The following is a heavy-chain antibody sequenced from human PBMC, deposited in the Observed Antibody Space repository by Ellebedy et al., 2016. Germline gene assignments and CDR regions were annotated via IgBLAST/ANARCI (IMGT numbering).Heavy chain of an antibody. Sequence: GSLRLXXTVSGGSVATYYWTWIRQPPGKGLEWIGYVFYGGSTKYNPSLKSRVTISLDTSKNQFSLKLTSVAAADTAVYYCVRDVSLYSSSPSFDFWGQGILVTVSS. CDR2: VFYGGST. J-gene: IGHJ4*02. CDR3: VRDVSLYSSSPSFDF. CDR1: GGSVATYY. V-gene: IGHV4-59*02. D-gene: IGHD6-6*01.